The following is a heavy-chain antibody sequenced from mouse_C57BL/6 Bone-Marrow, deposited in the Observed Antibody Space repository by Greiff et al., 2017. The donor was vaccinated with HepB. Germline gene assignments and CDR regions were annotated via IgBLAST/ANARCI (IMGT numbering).Heavy chain of an antibody. D-gene: IGHD3-1*01. CDR3: ARGFRDY. CDR1: GYSITSGYY. Sequence: EVKLQESGPGLVKPSQSLSLTCSVTGYSITSGYYWNWIRQFPGNKLEWMGYISYDGSNNYNPSLKNRISITRDTSKNQFFLKLNSVTTEDTATYYCARGFRDYWGQGTTLTVSS. V-gene: IGHV3-6*01. CDR2: ISYDGSN. J-gene: IGHJ2*01.